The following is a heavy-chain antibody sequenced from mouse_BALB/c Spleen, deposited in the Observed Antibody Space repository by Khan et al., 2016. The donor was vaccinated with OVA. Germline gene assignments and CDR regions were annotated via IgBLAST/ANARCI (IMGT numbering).Heavy chain of an antibody. D-gene: IGHD2-1*01. CDR1: GFSLTSYG. CDR3: ARFEYYDNCYAMDY. J-gene: IGHJ4*01. CDR2: IWGDGST. V-gene: IGHV2-3*01. Sequence: QVQLKESGPGLVAPSQSLSITCTVSGFSLTSYGVNWVRQPPGKGLEWLGVIWGDGSTNYHSALKSRLNISKDNSKSQVFLKLISLQTDDTATYYCARFEYYDNCYAMDYWGQGTSVTVSA.